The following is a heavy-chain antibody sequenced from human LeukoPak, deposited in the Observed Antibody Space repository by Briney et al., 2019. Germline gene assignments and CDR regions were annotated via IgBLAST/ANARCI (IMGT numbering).Heavy chain of an antibody. CDR2: ISTSGTAV. Sequence: KNGGSLRLFCAASGFTFSDYYMSWIRQAPGKGLEWVSYISTSGTAVYYADSVKGRFTISRDNAKNSLYLQMNSLRVEDTAVYYCAKSPGGYSGPFGDWGQGTLVTVSS. CDR1: GFTFSDYY. J-gene: IGHJ4*02. V-gene: IGHV3-11*04. D-gene: IGHD5-12*01. CDR3: AKSPGGYSGPFGD.